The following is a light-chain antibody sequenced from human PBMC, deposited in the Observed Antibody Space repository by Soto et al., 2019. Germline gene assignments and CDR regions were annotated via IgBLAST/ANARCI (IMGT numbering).Light chain of an antibody. V-gene: IGLV1-40*01. J-gene: IGLJ1*01. CDR1: SSNIGAGYD. CDR3: QSYASSLSGSSYV. CDR2: GNS. Sequence: QSVLTQPPSVSGAPGQRVTISCTGSSSNIGAGYDVHWYQQLPGTAPKLLIYGNSNRPSGVPDRFSGSKSGTSASLAITGLRAEDEADYYCQSYASSLSGSSYVFGTGTQLTVL.